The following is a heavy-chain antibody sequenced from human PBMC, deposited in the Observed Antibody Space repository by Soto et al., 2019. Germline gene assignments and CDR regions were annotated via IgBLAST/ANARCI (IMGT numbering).Heavy chain of an antibody. J-gene: IGHJ6*02. D-gene: IGHD3-10*01. CDR3: TTQGFGGLHGLVDV. V-gene: IGHV4-31*03. CDR1: GGSISSGGYY. CDR2: IYYIGFT. Sequence: SETLSLTCTVSGGSISSGGYYWSWIRQHPGKGLEWIGYIYYIGFTYYNPSLKSRVTISVDTSKNQFSLKLTAVTAADTAVYYCTTQGFGGLHGLVDVWGQGTTVTVSS.